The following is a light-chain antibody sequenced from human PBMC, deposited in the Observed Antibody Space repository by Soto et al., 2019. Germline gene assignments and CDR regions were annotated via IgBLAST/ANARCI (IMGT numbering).Light chain of an antibody. CDR3: RQYGSSSRT. J-gene: IGKJ1*01. CDR2: GAS. V-gene: IGKV3-20*01. Sequence: EIVLTQSPGTLSLSPGERATLSCRASRSLSSSYLAWYQHKPGQAPRLLIYGASTRATGVPDRFSGGGSGTDFTLSINRLEPEDFAVYYCRQYGSSSRTFGQGTKV. CDR1: RSLSSSY.